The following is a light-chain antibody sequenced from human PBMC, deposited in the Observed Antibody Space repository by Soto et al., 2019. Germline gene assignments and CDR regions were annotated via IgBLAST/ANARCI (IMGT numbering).Light chain of an antibody. Sequence: DIQMTQSPSSLSASVGDTVTITCRASQHITNDCAWYQQKAGRAPKCLILLASRLQTGVPSRFSGSGSGTEFTLTNSSLQPEDFATYYFLNHNGYPPVFGQGTKVEIK. V-gene: IGKV1-17*01. CDR3: LNHNGYPPV. CDR1: QHITND. J-gene: IGKJ2*01. CDR2: LAS.